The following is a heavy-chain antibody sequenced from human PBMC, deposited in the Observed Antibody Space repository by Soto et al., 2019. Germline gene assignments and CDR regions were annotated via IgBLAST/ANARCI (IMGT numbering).Heavy chain of an antibody. Sequence: PGESLKISCKGSGYSFTSYWIGWVRQMPGKGLEWMGIIYPGDSDTRYSPSFQGQVTISADKSISTAYLQWSSLKASDTAMYYCATQHYYDSFALQHLGQGTLVNVSS. D-gene: IGHD3-22*01. CDR2: IYPGDSDT. CDR1: GYSFTSYW. J-gene: IGHJ1*01. CDR3: ATQHYYDSFALQH. V-gene: IGHV5-51*01.